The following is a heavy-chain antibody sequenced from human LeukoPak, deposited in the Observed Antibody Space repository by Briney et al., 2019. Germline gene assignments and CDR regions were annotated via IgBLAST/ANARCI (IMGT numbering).Heavy chain of an antibody. D-gene: IGHD3-22*01. CDR2: IYYSGST. Sequence: PSETLSLTCTVSGGSISSYYWSWTRQPPGKGLEWIGYIYYSGSTNYNPSLKSRVTISVDTSKNQFSLKLSSVTAADTAVYYCARENYDSSGHDYWGQGTLVTVSS. CDR1: GGSISSYY. CDR3: ARENYDSSGHDY. J-gene: IGHJ4*02. V-gene: IGHV4-59*12.